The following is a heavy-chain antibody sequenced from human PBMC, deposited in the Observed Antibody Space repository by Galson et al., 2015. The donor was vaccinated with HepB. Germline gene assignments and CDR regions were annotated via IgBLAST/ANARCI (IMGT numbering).Heavy chain of an antibody. CDR1: GYTFTSYA. D-gene: IGHD3-10*01. CDR2: INAGNGNT. J-gene: IGHJ4*02. Sequence: SVKVSCKASGYTFTSYAMHWVRQAPGQRLEWMGWINAGNGNTIYSQKFQGRVTITRDTSASTAYMELSSLRSEDTAVYYCARGSGSGWLRPFDYWGQGTLVTVSS. V-gene: IGHV1-3*01. CDR3: ARGSGSGWLRPFDY.